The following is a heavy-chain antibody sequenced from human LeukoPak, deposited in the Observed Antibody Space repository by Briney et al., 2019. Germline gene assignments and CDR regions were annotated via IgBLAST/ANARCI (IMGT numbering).Heavy chain of an antibody. CDR1: GGAISSSSYY. CDR3: ARVTGYMTEDYFDY. J-gene: IGHJ4*02. Sequence: PSETLSLTCTVSGGAISSSSYYWGWIPQPPGNGLEWIGSIYYSGSTYYTPSLKRRVTISVDTSKNQFSLRLSSVTAADTAVYYCARVTGYMTEDYFDYWGQGTLITVSS. V-gene: IGHV4-39*07. D-gene: IGHD6-13*01. CDR2: IYYSGST.